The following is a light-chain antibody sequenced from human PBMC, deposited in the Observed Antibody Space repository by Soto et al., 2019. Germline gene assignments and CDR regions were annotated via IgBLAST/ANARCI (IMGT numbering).Light chain of an antibody. Sequence: DIQMTQSPSSLSASVGARVTITCRASQSISTYLNWYQQRPGKAPNLLIYAASSLQSGVPSRFSGSASGTDFTLTISSLQPEDFATYYCQQYNSYPLTFGGGTKVDIK. V-gene: IGKV1-39*01. J-gene: IGKJ4*01. CDR3: QQYNSYPLT. CDR1: QSISTY. CDR2: AAS.